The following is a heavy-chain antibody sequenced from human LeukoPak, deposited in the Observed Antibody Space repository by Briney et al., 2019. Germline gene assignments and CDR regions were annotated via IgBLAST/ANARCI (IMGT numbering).Heavy chain of an antibody. CDR2: INSDGRST. Sequence: GGSLRLSCAASGFTFSSYWMHWVRQGPGKGLVWVSRINSDGRSTGYADSVKGRFTISRDNAKNTLYLQMNSLRAEDTAVYYCVRDVWGDRDSYFDYWGQGTLVTVSS. D-gene: IGHD2-21*01. CDR1: GFTFSSYW. J-gene: IGHJ4*02. CDR3: VRDVWGDRDSYFDY. V-gene: IGHV3-74*01.